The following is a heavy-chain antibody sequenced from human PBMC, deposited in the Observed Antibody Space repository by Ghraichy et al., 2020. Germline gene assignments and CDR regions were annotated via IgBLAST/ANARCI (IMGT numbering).Heavy chain of an antibody. CDR1: GGSFSSYY. D-gene: IGHD2-2*01. J-gene: IGHJ6*02. CDR3: ARLPAGIPAATSNWVYGMDV. CDR2: INHSGST. Sequence: SETLSLTCGVYGGSFSSYYWSWIRQPPGKGLEWIGEINHSGSTNYNPSLKSRGTISVDTSKNQFSLKLSSVTAADTAVYYCARLPAGIPAATSNWVYGMDVWGQGTTVTVSS. V-gene: IGHV4-34*01.